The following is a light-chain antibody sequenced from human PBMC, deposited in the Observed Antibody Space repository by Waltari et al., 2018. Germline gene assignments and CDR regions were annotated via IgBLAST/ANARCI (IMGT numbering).Light chain of an antibody. Sequence: QSVLTQPASASGTPGQRFTTSCSGSSSNSAKNTVNWYQQPPGTAPKLVIYCNDQRPSVVPDRFSGSKSCTSASLAISWLQSEDEADFHCAVWDDSLNGLIFGGGTKLTVL. V-gene: IGLV1-44*01. CDR2: CND. J-gene: IGLJ2*01. CDR1: SSNSAKNT. CDR3: AVWDDSLNGLI.